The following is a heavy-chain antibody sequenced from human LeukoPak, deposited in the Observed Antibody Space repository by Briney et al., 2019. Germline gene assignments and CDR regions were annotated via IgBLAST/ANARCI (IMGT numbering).Heavy chain of an antibody. D-gene: IGHD2-2*01. CDR1: GGSISNHY. J-gene: IGHJ4*02. CDR3: ARDSGKCTSTSCSDYLDL. CDR2: VYYSGTT. V-gene: IGHV4-59*11. Sequence: SSETLSLTCTVSGGSISNHYWTWIRQSPGKGLEWIGFVYYSGTTHYNPSLESRVTISVDVSKNQFTLKLDSVTTADTAVYYCARDSGKCTSTSCSDYLDLWGQGTLVTVSS.